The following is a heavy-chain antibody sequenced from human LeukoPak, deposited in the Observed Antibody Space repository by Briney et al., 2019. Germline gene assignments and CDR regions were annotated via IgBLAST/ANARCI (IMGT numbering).Heavy chain of an antibody. J-gene: IGHJ4*02. Sequence: ASVKVSCKVSGYTLTELSMHWVRQAPGKGLEWMGGFDPEDGETIYAQKFQGRVTMTEDTSTDTAYMELSSLRSEDTAVYYCVTDPRRDFWSGYYSDYWGQGTLVTVSS. V-gene: IGHV1-24*01. CDR1: GYTLTELS. CDR2: FDPEDGET. CDR3: VTDPRRDFWSGYYSDY. D-gene: IGHD3-3*01.